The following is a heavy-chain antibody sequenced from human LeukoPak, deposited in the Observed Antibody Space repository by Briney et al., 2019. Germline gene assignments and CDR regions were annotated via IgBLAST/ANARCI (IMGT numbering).Heavy chain of an antibody. V-gene: IGHV4-34*01. CDR3: ARNGVAAAGTAVDY. D-gene: IGHD6-13*01. CDR2: INHSGST. Sequence: SETLSLTCAVYGGSFSGYYWSWIRQPPGKGLEWIGEINHSGSTNYNPSLKSRVTISVDTSKNQFSLKLSSVTAADTAVYYCARNGVAAAGTAVDYWGQGTLVTVSS. J-gene: IGHJ4*02. CDR1: GGSFSGYY.